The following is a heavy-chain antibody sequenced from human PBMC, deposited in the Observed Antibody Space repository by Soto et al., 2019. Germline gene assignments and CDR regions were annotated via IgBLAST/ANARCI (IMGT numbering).Heavy chain of an antibody. CDR2: ISTYTVDT. CDR3: VRGGFAYGYPDY. CDR1: GYTFSSYG. D-gene: IGHD5-18*01. J-gene: IGHJ4*02. Sequence: ASVKVSCKTSGYTFSSYGIVWVRQAPGQGLEWMGWISTYTVDTKYADKFQGRLTMSSDTSTTTAFMELRRLRSDDTAVYHCVRGGFAYGYPDYWGQGTLLTVSS. V-gene: IGHV1-18*01.